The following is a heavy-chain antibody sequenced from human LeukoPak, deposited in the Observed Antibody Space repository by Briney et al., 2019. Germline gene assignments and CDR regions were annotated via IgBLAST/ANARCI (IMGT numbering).Heavy chain of an antibody. Sequence: ASVTVSCTASGYTFTSYYMHWVRPAPGQGLEWMGIINPSGGSTSYAQKFQGRATMTRDTSTSTVYMELSSLRSEDTAVYYCAREPGTMVRGNILWGQGTLVTVSS. CDR3: AREPGTMVRGNIL. J-gene: IGHJ4*02. CDR2: INPSGGST. CDR1: GYTFTSYY. V-gene: IGHV1-46*01. D-gene: IGHD3-10*01.